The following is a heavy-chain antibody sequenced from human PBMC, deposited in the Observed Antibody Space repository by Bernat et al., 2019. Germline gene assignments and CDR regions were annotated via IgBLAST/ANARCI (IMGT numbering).Heavy chain of an antibody. CDR1: GFTFDDYA. V-gene: IGHV3-9*01. D-gene: IGHD2-15*01. J-gene: IGHJ4*02. CDR2: ISWNSGRI. Sequence: EVQLVESGGGLVQPGRSLRLSCAASGFTFDDYAMHWVRQAPGKGLEWVSGISWNSGRIVYADSVKGRFTISRDNAKNSLYLQMNSLRAEDTVLYYCAKGPYCSGGSCYSNSFDYWGQGTLVTVSS. CDR3: AKGPYCSGGSCYSNSFDY.